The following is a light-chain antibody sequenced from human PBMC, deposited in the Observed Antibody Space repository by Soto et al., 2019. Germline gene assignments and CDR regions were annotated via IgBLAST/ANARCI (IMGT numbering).Light chain of an antibody. CDR1: SSDVGGYNY. V-gene: IGLV2-14*01. Sequence: QSVLTQPDSVSWSPGQSITISCTGTSSDVGGYNYVSWYQQHPGKAPKLMIYEVSNRPSGVSNRFSGSKSGNTASLTISGLQAEDEADYYCSSYTSSSTLLVFGTGTKVTVL. CDR2: EVS. CDR3: SSYTSSSTLLV. J-gene: IGLJ1*01.